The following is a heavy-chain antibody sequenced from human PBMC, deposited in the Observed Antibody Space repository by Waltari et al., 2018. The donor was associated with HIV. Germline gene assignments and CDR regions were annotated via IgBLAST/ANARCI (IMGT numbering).Heavy chain of an antibody. J-gene: IGHJ6*02. CDR3: ARYRYSGSYSPYNYDMDV. Sequence: EIQLVQSGAEVKETRGSLQHSCKGFGYSCTTYWIGWVRQRPGKGLEWIGIIYRGDSDTRYSPSFQGQVTISADKSINTAYLQWSRLKASDTAIYYCARYRYSGSYSPYNYDMDVWGHGTTVTVSS. CDR2: IYRGDSDT. CDR1: GYSCTTYW. D-gene: IGHD1-26*01. V-gene: IGHV5-51*01.